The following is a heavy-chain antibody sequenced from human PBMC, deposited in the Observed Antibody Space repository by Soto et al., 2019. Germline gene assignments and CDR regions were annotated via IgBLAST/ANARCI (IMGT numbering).Heavy chain of an antibody. CDR1: GGSISSYY. V-gene: IGHV4-59*08. Sequence: SETLSLTCTVSGGSISSYYWSWIRQPPGKGLEWIGYIYYSGSTNYNPSLKSRVTISVDTSKNQFSLKLSSVTAADTAVYYCARRRGYCSGGSCYSGRDYYYYMDVWGKGTTVTVSS. CDR2: IYYSGST. D-gene: IGHD2-15*01. J-gene: IGHJ6*03. CDR3: ARRRGYCSGGSCYSGRDYYYYMDV.